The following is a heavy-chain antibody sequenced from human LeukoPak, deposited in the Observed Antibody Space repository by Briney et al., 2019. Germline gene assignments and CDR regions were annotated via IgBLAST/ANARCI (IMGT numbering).Heavy chain of an antibody. CDR3: VRDQRGGSSGYYDS. Sequence: GGSLRLSCLASGFPFSIYFMHWVRQAPGKGLECVLAITGIGGSTFYADSVKGRFTISRDNSKNTLYLQMSSLRAEDTAVYYCVRDQRGGSSGYYDSWGQGTLVTVSS. CDR1: GFPFSIYF. J-gene: IGHJ4*02. V-gene: IGHV3-64D*06. CDR2: ITGIGGST. D-gene: IGHD3-22*01.